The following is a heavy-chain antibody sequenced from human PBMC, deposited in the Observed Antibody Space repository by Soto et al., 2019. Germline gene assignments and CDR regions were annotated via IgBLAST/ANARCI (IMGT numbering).Heavy chain of an antibody. CDR3: ARADPDASVGY. CDR1: GGSITSYH. V-gene: IGHV4-59*01. D-gene: IGHD2-15*01. Sequence: PSETLSLTCIVSGGSITSYHWSWIRQFPGKGLEWIAYTSYTGNTNYNPSLQSRVTISADTSKNQFSLRMNSMIAADTAVYYCARADPDASVGYWGQGTLVTVSS. J-gene: IGHJ4*02. CDR2: TSYTGNT.